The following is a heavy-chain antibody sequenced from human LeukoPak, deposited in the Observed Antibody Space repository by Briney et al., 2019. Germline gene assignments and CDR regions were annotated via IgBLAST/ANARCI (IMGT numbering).Heavy chain of an antibody. Sequence: GGSLRLSCAASGFTFSSYAMHWVRQAPGKGLEWVAVISYDGSNKYYADSVKGRFTISRDNSKSTLYLQMNSLRAEDTAVYYCARDVLPYYYYGMDVWGQGTTVTVSS. CDR3: ARDVLPYYYYGMDV. V-gene: IGHV3-30-3*01. J-gene: IGHJ6*02. D-gene: IGHD3-10*01. CDR2: ISYDGSNK. CDR1: GFTFSSYA.